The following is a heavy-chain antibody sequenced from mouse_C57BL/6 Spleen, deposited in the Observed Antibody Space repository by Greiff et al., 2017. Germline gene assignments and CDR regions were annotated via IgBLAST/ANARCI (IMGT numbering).Heavy chain of an antibody. CDR1: GFTFSSYA. CDR2: ISDGGSYT. D-gene: IGHD3-3*01. J-gene: IGHJ4*01. CDR3: ARDLGTGDYYAMDY. V-gene: IGHV5-4*01. Sequence: EVKLMESGGGLVKPGGSLKLSCAASGFTFSSYAMSWVRQTPEKRLEWVATISDGGSYTYYTDNVKGRFTISRDNAKNTLYLQMSHLKSEDTAMYYCARDLGTGDYYAMDYWGQGTSVTVSS.